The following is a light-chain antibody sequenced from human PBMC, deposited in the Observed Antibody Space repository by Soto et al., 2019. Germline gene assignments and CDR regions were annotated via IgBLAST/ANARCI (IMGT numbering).Light chain of an antibody. V-gene: IGKV3-20*01. CDR1: QSLSSSS. CDR3: QDYGTSRT. J-gene: IGKJ1*01. CDR2: ATS. Sequence: EFVWTHAPCTLSLSPGERATLSFRGSQSLSSSSLGSYQQRPGQAPRLLSYATSPTAPGIPDRFSGSGSAPDFTLTISRLEPDDFAVYYCQDYGTSRTFGKGTKV.